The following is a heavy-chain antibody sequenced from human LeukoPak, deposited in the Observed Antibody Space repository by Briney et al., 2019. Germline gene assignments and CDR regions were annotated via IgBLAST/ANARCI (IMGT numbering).Heavy chain of an antibody. CDR3: ARDRGLWFGELLSPFDP. D-gene: IGHD3-10*01. V-gene: IGHV3-21*01. CDR2: ISSSSTYI. J-gene: IGHJ5*02. CDR1: GFTFSSYS. Sequence: GGSLRLSCAASGFTFSSYSMNWVRQAPGKGLEWVSSISSSSTYIYYADSVKDRFTISRDNAKNSLYLQMNSLRAEDTAVYYCARDRGLWFGELLSPFDPWGQGTLVTVSS.